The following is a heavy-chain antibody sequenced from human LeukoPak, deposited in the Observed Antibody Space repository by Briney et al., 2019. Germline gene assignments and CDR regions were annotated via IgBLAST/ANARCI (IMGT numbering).Heavy chain of an antibody. CDR3: ARGQVAVAVDY. Sequence: HPGGPLRLSCAASGFTFSSYAMHWVRQAPGKGLEWVAVIWYDGSNKYYADSVKGRFTISRDNSKNTLYLQMNSLRAEDTAVYYCARGQVAVAVDYWGQGTLVTVSS. D-gene: IGHD6-19*01. CDR1: GFTFSSYA. V-gene: IGHV3-33*08. CDR2: IWYDGSNK. J-gene: IGHJ4*02.